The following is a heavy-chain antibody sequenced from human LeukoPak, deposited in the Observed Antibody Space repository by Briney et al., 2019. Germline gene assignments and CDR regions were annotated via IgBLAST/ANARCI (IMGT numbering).Heavy chain of an antibody. CDR1: VLTFDRLY. CDR3: AKDMPYYDSSGSFDY. J-gene: IGHJ4*02. V-gene: IGHV3-9*01. D-gene: IGHD3-22*01. Sequence: PGRSLRLFCAFSVLTFDRLYMHCVTQAPGKGLEWVSSITWNSGSIGYADSVKGRFTISRDNAKNSLYLQMNSLRAEDTALYYCAKDMPYYDSSGSFDYWSQGTLVTVPS. CDR2: ITWNSGSI.